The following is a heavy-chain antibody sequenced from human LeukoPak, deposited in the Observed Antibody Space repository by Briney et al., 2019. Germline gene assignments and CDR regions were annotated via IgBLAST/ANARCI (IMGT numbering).Heavy chain of an antibody. Sequence: GASVKVSFKASGGTFSSYAISWVRQAPGQGLEWMGGIIPIFGTANYAQKFQGRVTITADESTSTAYMELSSLRSEDTAVYYCASAQAVAGAKGEYYFDYWGQGTLVTVSS. CDR2: IIPIFGTA. CDR1: GGTFSSYA. V-gene: IGHV1-69*13. CDR3: ASAQAVAGAKGEYYFDY. D-gene: IGHD6-19*01. J-gene: IGHJ4*02.